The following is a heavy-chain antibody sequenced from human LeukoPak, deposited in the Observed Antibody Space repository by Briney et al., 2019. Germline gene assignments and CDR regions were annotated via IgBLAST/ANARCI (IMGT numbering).Heavy chain of an antibody. J-gene: IGHJ4*02. CDR2: ISPDSEFT. V-gene: IGHV1-2*02. CDR1: GFTFTGHY. D-gene: IGHD4-23*01. CDR3: AREGNEVLTKNFDH. Sequence: ASVKVSCKASGFTFTGHYIHWVRQAPGQGLEWIGYISPDSEFTSSPQKFQGRVTMTRDTSMSTAYMELSSLTSDDTAMYYCAREGNEVLTKNFDHWGQGALVTVSS.